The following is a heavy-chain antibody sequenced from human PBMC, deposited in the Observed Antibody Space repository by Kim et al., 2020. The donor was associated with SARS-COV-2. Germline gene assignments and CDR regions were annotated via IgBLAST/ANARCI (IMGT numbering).Heavy chain of an antibody. CDR2: IVGDGVTT. Sequence: GGSLRLSCAASGITLSTYPMSWVRQAPGKGLEWVSVIVGDGVTTYYADSVKGRFTISRDNSKNTLYLQMNSLRAEDTAVYYCAKVFGRYSPERDYWGQGTLVTVSS. CDR3: AKVFGRYSPERDY. D-gene: IGHD3-10*02. CDR1: GITLSTYP. J-gene: IGHJ4*02. V-gene: IGHV3-23*01.